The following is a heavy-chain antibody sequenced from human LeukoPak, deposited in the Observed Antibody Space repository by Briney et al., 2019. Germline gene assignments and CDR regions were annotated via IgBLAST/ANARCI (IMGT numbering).Heavy chain of an antibody. Sequence: PGGSLRLSCAGSGFTFSDAWMTWVRQAPGKGLEWVGHIKSNTFGGTTDYAAPVKGRCSILRDDSRNALFLLMDSLEPEDTAVYYCATEYYGSANFNFWGQGTLVTVSP. J-gene: IGHJ4*02. CDR2: IKSNTFGGTT. CDR3: ATEYYGSANFNF. CDR1: GFTFSDAW. D-gene: IGHD3-10*01. V-gene: IGHV3-15*01.